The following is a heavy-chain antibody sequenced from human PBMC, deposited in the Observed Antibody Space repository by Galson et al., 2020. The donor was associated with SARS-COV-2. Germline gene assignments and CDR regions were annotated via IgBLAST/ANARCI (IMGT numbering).Heavy chain of an antibody. D-gene: IGHD3-10*01. J-gene: IGHJ4*02. CDR3: ARDIYYGSGVFDY. CDR2: ISDYSGET. V-gene: IGHV1-18*01. CDR1: GYTFTSYA. Sequence: ASVKVYCKTSGYTFTSYALNRVRQAPGQGLEWIGWISDYSGETNSAQKFQGRVTMTTDTSTRTGYMELRSLKFDDTAVYYCARDIYYGSGVFDYWGQGSLVTIFS.